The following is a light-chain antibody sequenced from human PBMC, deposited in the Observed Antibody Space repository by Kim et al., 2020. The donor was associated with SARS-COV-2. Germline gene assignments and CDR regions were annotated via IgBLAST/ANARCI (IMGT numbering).Light chain of an antibody. CDR3: NSRDSSGNHLV. V-gene: IGLV3-19*01. Sequence: SSELTQDPAVSVALGQTVRITCQGDSLRSYYASWYQQKPGQAPELVIYGKNNRPSGIPDRFSGSSSGNTASLTITGAQAEDEGDYYCNSRDSSGNHLVFGGGTQLTVL. CDR1: SLRSYY. J-gene: IGLJ3*02. CDR2: GKN.